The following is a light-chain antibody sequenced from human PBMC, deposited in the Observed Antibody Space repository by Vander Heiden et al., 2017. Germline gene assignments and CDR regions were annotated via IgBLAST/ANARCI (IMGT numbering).Light chain of an antibody. J-gene: IGKJ1*01. V-gene: IGKV3-15*01. CDR2: GAS. Sequence: EIVMTQSPATLSVSPGERATLSRRASQSVSSNLAWYQQKPGQAPRLLIYGASTRATGIPARFSGSGSGADFTLTISSLQSEDFAVYYCQQYNKWPWTFGQGTKVEIK. CDR1: QSVSSN. CDR3: QQYNKWPWT.